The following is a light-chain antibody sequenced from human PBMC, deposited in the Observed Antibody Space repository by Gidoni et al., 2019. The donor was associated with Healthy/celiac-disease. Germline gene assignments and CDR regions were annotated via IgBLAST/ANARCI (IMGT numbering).Light chain of an antibody. CDR2: DAS. J-gene: IGKJ2*01. V-gene: IGKV3-11*01. CDR1: QSVSSY. Sequence: ELVLTQSPATLSLSPGERATLSCRASQSVSSYLAWYQQKPGQAPRLLIFDASNRATGIPARFSGSGSGTDFTLTDSSLEPEDFAVYYCQQRINWPYTFVQGTKLEIK. CDR3: QQRINWPYT.